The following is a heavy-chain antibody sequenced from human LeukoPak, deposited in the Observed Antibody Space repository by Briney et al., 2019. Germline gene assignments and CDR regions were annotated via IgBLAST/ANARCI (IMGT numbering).Heavy chain of an antibody. J-gene: IGHJ3*01. Sequence: GGSLRLSCAASGFTFSSYSMNWVRQAPGKGLEWVSSISSSSSYIYYADSVKGRFTISRDNAKNSLYLQMNSLRAEDTAVYYCARDRGSGSYSNAFDFWGQGTMVTVSS. V-gene: IGHV3-21*01. D-gene: IGHD1-26*01. CDR1: GFTFSSYS. CDR3: ARDRGSGSYSNAFDF. CDR2: ISSSSSYI.